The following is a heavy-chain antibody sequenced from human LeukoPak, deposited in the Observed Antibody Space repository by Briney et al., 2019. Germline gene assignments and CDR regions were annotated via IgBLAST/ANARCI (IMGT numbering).Heavy chain of an antibody. CDR1: GFTVSNKY. CDR2: INSDGSST. Sequence: GGSLRLSCAASGFTVSNKYMTWVRQAPGKGLEWVSRINSDGSSTSYADSVKGRFTISRDNAKNTLYLQMNSLRAEDTAVYCCARDYYDSSGYPTVGYWGQGTLVTVSS. D-gene: IGHD3-22*01. J-gene: IGHJ4*02. CDR3: ARDYYDSSGYPTVGY. V-gene: IGHV3-74*01.